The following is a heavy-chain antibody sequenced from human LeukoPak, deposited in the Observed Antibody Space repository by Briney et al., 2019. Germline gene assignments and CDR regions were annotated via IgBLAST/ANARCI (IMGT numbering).Heavy chain of an antibody. J-gene: IGHJ6*03. V-gene: IGHV4-39*07. CDR1: GGSISSSSYY. CDR2: IYYSGST. CDR3: ARDVSGMVRGVGESDYYYYYYMDV. Sequence: SETLSLTCTVSGGSISSSSYYWGWIRQPPGKGLEWIGSIYYSGSTYYNPSLKSRVTISVDTSKNQFSLKLSSVTAADTAVYYCARDVSGMVRGVGESDYYYYYYMDVWGKGTTVTVSS. D-gene: IGHD3-10*01.